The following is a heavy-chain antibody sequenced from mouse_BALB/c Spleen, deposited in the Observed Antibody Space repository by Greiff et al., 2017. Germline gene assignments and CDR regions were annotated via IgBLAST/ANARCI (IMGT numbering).Heavy chain of an antibody. Sequence: VQLQQSAAELARPGASVKMSCKASGYTFTSYTMHWVKQRPGQGLEWIGYINPSSGYTEYNQKFKDKTTLTADKSSSTAYMQLSSLTSEDSAVYYCATPHYGYDGAWFAYWGQGTLVTVSA. D-gene: IGHD2-2*01. J-gene: IGHJ3*01. CDR2: INPSSGYT. CDR3: ATPHYGYDGAWFAY. V-gene: IGHV1-4*02. CDR1: GYTFTSYT.